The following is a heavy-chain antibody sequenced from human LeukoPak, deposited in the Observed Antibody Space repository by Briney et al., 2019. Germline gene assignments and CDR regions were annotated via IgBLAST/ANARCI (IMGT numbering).Heavy chain of an antibody. V-gene: IGHV3-33*08. D-gene: IGHD4-23*01. Sequence: GGSLRLSCAASEFTFSNYWMTWVRQAPGKGLEWVAVIWYDGSNKFYADSVKGRFTISRDNSKNTLYLQMNSLSAEDTAVYYCARDSPTTVVTPPGSFDIWGQGTMVTVSS. CDR2: IWYDGSNK. J-gene: IGHJ3*02. CDR3: ARDSPTTVVTPPGSFDI. CDR1: EFTFSNYW.